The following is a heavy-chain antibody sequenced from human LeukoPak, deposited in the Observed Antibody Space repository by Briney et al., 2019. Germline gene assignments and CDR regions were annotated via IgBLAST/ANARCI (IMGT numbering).Heavy chain of an antibody. D-gene: IGHD6-13*01. CDR2: ISGSGGST. Sequence: GGSLRLSCAASGFTFSSYAMTWVRQAPGKGLEWVSAISGSGGSTYYADSVKGRFTISRDNSKNTLYLQMNSLRAEDTAVYYCATEPYSSSWYYFQHWGQGTLVTVSS. J-gene: IGHJ1*01. CDR3: ATEPYSSSWYYFQH. CDR1: GFTFSSYA. V-gene: IGHV3-23*01.